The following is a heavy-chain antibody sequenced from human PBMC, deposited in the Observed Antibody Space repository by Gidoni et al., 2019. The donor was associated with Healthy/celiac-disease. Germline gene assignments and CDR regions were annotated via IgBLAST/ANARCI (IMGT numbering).Heavy chain of an antibody. CDR3: ARGGDYRGFSAFDI. D-gene: IGHD4-4*01. Sequence: QVQLQESGPGLVKPSQTLSLTCPVSGASISSGGYYWSWFRQHPGKGLEWIGYIYYSGSTYYNPSLKSRVTISVDTSKNQFSRKLSAGTSADTAVYYCARGGDYRGFSAFDIWGQGTMVTVSS. J-gene: IGHJ3*02. V-gene: IGHV4-31*03. CDR2: IYYSGST. CDR1: GASISSGGYY.